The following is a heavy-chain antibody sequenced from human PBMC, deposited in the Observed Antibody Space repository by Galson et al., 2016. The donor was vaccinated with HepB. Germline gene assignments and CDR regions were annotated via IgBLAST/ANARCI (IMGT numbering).Heavy chain of an antibody. V-gene: IGHV3-21*01. Sequence: SLRLSCAASGFSISTYNMNWVRQAPGKGLEWVSSISSSNHYIYYADSVKGRFTISKDNAKNSLYLQMDSLRAEDTAPFYCARGSRYGSGRRDWFDAWGQGTLVSVSS. CDR3: ARGSRYGSGRRDWFDA. CDR2: ISSSNHYI. CDR1: GFSISTYN. J-gene: IGHJ5*02. D-gene: IGHD3-10*01.